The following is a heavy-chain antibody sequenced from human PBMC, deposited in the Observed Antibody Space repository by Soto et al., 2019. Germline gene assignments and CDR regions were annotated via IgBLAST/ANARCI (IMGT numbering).Heavy chain of an antibody. J-gene: IGHJ4*02. CDR3: ARVGGFGATTIDY. V-gene: IGHV4-30-4*01. D-gene: IGHD3-10*01. CDR2: IYYSGST. CDR1: GGSISSGDYY. Sequence: QVQLQESGPGLVKPSQTLSLTCTVSGGSISSGDYYWSWIRQPPGKGLEWIGYIYYSGSTYYNPSLKGRVTISVDPSKNQFSRKLSSVTAADTAVYYCARVGGFGATTIDYWGQGTLVTVSS.